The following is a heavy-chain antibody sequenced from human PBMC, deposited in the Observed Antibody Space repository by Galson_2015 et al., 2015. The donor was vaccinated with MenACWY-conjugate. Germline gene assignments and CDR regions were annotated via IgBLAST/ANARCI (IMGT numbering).Heavy chain of an antibody. V-gene: IGHV3-74*01. CDR3: TRYIPQSFDS. J-gene: IGHJ4*02. D-gene: IGHD1-14*01. Sequence: SLRLSCAASGYTFNNYWMNWVRQPPGKGLEWISYIRADGSFSNYADSVKGRFTISTDNAKNIVYLQMVCLGDEDTAVYFCTRYIPQSFDSWGQGTLFTVSS. CDR2: IRADGSFS. CDR1: GYTFNNYW.